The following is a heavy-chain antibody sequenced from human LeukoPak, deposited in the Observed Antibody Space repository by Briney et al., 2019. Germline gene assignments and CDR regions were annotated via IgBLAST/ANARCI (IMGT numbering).Heavy chain of an antibody. V-gene: IGHV4-59*01. CDR1: GGSISSYY. J-gene: IGHJ4*02. Sequence: SETLSLTCTVSGGSISSYYWSWIRQPPGKGLEWIGCLYYSWSTTYNPSLKIRVTISVDTSKNQFSLKLSSVTAADTAVYYCAGTYYYDSSGYYHYSLWGQGTLVTVSS. CDR2: LYYSWST. D-gene: IGHD3-22*01. CDR3: AGTYYYDSSGYYHYSL.